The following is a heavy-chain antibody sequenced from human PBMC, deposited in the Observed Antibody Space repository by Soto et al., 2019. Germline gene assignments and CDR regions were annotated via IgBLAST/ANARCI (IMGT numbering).Heavy chain of an antibody. CDR1: GGSISSGDYY. Sequence: SETLSLTCTVSGGSISSGDYYWSWIRQPPGKGLEWIGYIYYSGSTYYNPSLKSRVTISVDTSKNQFSLKLSSVTAADTALYYCARGCIAAETPSNWFDPWGQGTLVTVSS. CDR3: ARGCIAAETPSNWFDP. V-gene: IGHV4-30-4*01. D-gene: IGHD6-13*01. CDR2: IYYSGST. J-gene: IGHJ5*02.